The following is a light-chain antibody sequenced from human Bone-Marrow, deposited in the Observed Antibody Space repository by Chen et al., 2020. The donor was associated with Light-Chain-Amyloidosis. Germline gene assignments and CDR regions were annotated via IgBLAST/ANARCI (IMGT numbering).Light chain of an antibody. CDR1: DLPTKY. CDR2: RDT. CDR3: QSADSSGTYEVI. V-gene: IGLV3-25*03. Sequence: SYELTQPPSVSVSPGQTARITCAGEDLPTKYAYWYQQKPGQAPGLVIHRDTERPSGISVRFSGSSSGTTATLTISGVQAEDEADYHCQSADSSGTYEVIFGGGTKLTVL. J-gene: IGLJ2*01.